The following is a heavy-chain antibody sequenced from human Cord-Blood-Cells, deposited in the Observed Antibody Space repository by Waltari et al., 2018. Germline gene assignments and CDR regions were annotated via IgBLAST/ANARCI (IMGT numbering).Heavy chain of an antibody. V-gene: IGHV4-34*01. CDR3: APTPPPYCSGGSCYPA. J-gene: IGHJ5*02. CDR2: INHSGST. CDR1: GGSFSGYY. Sequence: QVQLQQWGAGLLKPSETLSLTCAVYGGSFSGYYWSWIRQPSGKGLEWIGEINHSGSTNYNPSLKSRVTISVDTSKNQFSLKLSSVTAADTAVYYCAPTPPPYCSGGSCYPAWGQGTLVTVSS. D-gene: IGHD2-15*01.